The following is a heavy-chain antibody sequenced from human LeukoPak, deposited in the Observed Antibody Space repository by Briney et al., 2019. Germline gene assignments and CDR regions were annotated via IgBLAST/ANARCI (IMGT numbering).Heavy chain of an antibody. CDR1: GGSISSYY. Sequence: SETLSLTCTVSGGSISSYYWSWIRQPPGKGLDWIGYIYYTGSTNYNPSLKSRVTLSVDTSKNQFFLRLSSVTAADTAIYFCARDVGYDSWTNSYTPPAFDLWGQGTMVTVSS. D-gene: IGHD3-3*01. J-gene: IGHJ3*01. V-gene: IGHV4-59*13. CDR3: ARDVGYDSWTNSYTPPAFDL. CDR2: IYYTGST.